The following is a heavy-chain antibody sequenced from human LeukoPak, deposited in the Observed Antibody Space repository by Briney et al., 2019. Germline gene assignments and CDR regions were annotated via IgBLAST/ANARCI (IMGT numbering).Heavy chain of an antibody. V-gene: IGHV1-69*05. D-gene: IGHD1-1*01. J-gene: IGHJ5*02. CDR3: ARGATGSPFYHRLDP. CDR2: VIPSYRTP. Sequence: SVKVSCKASGGTFRIYGMSWVRQAPGQGLEWMGGVIPSYRTPTYAQRSQGRVTITTDDSTTPAYMEGSSLTSEDTAVYYCARGATGSPFYHRLDPWGQGTLVTVS. CDR1: GGTFRIYG.